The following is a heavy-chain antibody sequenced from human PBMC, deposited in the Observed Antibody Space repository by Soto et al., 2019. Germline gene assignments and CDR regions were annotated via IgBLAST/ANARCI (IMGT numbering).Heavy chain of an antibody. CDR2: IKQDGSEK. CDR3: ARDLASSGWYGLDY. V-gene: IGHV3-7*03. J-gene: IGHJ4*02. D-gene: IGHD6-19*01. Sequence: GGSLRLSCAASGFTFSNYWMSWVRQAPGKGLEWVANIKQDGSEKYYVDSVKGRFTISRDNAKNSLYLQMNSLRADDTAVYYCARDLASSGWYGLDYWGQGTLVTVSS. CDR1: GFTFSNYW.